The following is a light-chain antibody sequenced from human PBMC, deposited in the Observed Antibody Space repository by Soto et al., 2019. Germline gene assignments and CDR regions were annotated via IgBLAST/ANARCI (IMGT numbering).Light chain of an antibody. Sequence: DIQMTQSPSTLSSSVGYRVTITCRASQSISSWLAWYKQKPGKAPLLLIYKGSTIQSGVPSSFSGSGSGTEFTLTISSLQPDDFATYYCQQYVTAFRTFGQGTKVEIK. V-gene: IGKV1-5*03. CDR2: KGS. CDR1: QSISSW. J-gene: IGKJ1*01. CDR3: QQYVTAFRT.